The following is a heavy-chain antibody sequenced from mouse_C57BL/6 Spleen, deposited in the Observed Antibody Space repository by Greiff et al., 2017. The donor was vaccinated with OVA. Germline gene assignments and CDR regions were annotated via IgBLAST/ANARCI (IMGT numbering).Heavy chain of an antibody. CDR1: GYTFTSYW. J-gene: IGHJ3*01. V-gene: IGHV1-53*01. D-gene: IGHD2-13*01. CDR3: ARGKTVTGWFAY. Sequence: QVQLQQPGTELVKPGASVKLSCTASGYTFTSYWMHWVQQRPGQGLEWIGIINPSNGGTNYNEKFKSKATLTVYKYSRPAYMQLSSLASEDSAVYYCARGKTVTGWFAYWGQGTLVTVSA. CDR2: INPSNGGT.